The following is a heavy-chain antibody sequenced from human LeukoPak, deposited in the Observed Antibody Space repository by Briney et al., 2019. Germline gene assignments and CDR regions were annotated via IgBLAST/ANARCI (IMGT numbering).Heavy chain of an antibody. J-gene: IGHJ6*03. D-gene: IGHD6-6*01. CDR2: ISGSGGST. CDR1: GFTFSSYA. CDR3: ARDGLEYSSSLYYYYYMDV. V-gene: IGHV3-23*01. Sequence: GGSLRLSCAASGFTFSSYAMSWVRQAPGKGLEWVSAISGSGGSTHYADSVKGRFTISRDNSKNTLFLQMSSLRAEDTAVYYCARDGLEYSSSLYYYYYMDVWGKGTTVTVSS.